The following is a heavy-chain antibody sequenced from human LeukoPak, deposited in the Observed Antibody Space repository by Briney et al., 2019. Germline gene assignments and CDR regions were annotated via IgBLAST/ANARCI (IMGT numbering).Heavy chain of an antibody. J-gene: IGHJ4*02. CDR2: IYHSGST. Sequence: SETLSLTCTVSGGSISSGGYYWSWIRQPPGKGLEWIGYIYHSGSTYYHPSLKSRVTISVDRSKNQFSLKLSSVTAADTAVYYCASAENYYDSSGYYTPFDYWGQGTLVTVSS. D-gene: IGHD3-22*01. V-gene: IGHV4-30-2*02. CDR1: GGSISSGGYY. CDR3: ASAENYYDSSGYYTPFDY.